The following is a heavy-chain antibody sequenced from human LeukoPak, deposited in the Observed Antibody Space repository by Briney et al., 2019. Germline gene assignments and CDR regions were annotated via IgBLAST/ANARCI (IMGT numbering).Heavy chain of an antibody. V-gene: IGHV1-18*01. CDR1: GYTFTSYG. CDR3: ARVGAVPGSSGWYEGDY. Sequence: ASVKVSCKTSGYTFTSYGISWVRQAPGQGLEWMGWIIAYNGNTNYAQKLQGRVTMTTDTSTSTAYMELRSLRSDDTAVYYCARVGAVPGSSGWYEGDYWGQGTLVTASS. J-gene: IGHJ4*02. CDR2: IIAYNGNT. D-gene: IGHD6-19*01.